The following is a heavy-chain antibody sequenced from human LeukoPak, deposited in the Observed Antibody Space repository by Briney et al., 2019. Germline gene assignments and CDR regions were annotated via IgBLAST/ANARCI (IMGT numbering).Heavy chain of an antibody. Sequence: SETLSLTCTVSGGSISSYYWSWIRQPPGKGLEWIGYIYYSGSTNYNPSLKSRVTISVDTSKNQFPLKLSSVTAADTAVYYCARAVPYNWNPWWFDPWGQGTLVTVSS. D-gene: IGHD1-20*01. V-gene: IGHV4-59*01. CDR2: IYYSGST. CDR3: ARAVPYNWNPWWFDP. CDR1: GGSISSYY. J-gene: IGHJ5*02.